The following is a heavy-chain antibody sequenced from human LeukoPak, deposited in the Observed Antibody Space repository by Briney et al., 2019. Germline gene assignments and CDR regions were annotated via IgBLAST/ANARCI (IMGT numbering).Heavy chain of an antibody. CDR1: GDSMSSYY. CDR3: ARGDYYDGGGRNWFDP. Sequence: SETLSLTCTVSGDSMSSYYWNFIRQPAGKGLEWIGRIHTGWTTYYNPSLKSRITMPVDTSRNQFSLRLTSVTAADTAVYYCARGDYYDGGGRNWFDPWGQGTLVTVSS. D-gene: IGHD3-16*01. V-gene: IGHV4-4*07. CDR2: IHTGWTT. J-gene: IGHJ5*02.